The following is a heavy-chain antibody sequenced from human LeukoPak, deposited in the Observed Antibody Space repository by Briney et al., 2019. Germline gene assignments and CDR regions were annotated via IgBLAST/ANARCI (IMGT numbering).Heavy chain of an antibody. Sequence: GGSLRLSCAASGFTFSSYEMNWVRLAPGKGLEWVSYISSSGSTIYYADSVKGRFTISRDNAKNSLYLQMNSLRAEDTAVYYCARAGLDTAMTNYYYYYGMDVWGQGTTVTVSS. CDR2: ISSSGSTI. CDR1: GFTFSSYE. CDR3: ARAGLDTAMTNYYYYYGMDV. V-gene: IGHV3-48*03. J-gene: IGHJ6*02. D-gene: IGHD5-18*01.